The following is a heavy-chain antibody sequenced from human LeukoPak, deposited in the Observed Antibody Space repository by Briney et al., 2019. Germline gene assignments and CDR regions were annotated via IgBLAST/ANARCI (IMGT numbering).Heavy chain of an antibody. CDR2: ISAYNGNT. V-gene: IGHV1-18*01. CDR3: ARDLKRYQLLTEYFQH. J-gene: IGHJ1*01. Sequence: GASVKVSCKASGYTFTSYGISWLRQAPGQGLEWMGWISAYNGNTNYAQKLQGRVTMTTDTSTSTAYMELRSLRSDDTAVYYCARDLKRYQLLTEYFQHWGQGTLVTVSS. CDR1: GYTFTSYG. D-gene: IGHD2-2*01.